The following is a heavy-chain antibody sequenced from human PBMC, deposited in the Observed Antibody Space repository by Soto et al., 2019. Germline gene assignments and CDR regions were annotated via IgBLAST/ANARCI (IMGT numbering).Heavy chain of an antibody. CDR3: AKDDKYSGMDV. CDR2: ISDDSTKK. J-gene: IGHJ6*02. V-gene: IGHV3-30*18. CDR1: GFTFSGYG. D-gene: IGHD2-21*01. Sequence: QVQLLESGGGVVQPGRSLRLSCAASGFTFSGYGMHWVRQAPGKGLEWVAVISDDSTKKYYGDSVKGRFTISRDNSNNILYLQMNSLRGEDTAVYYFAKDDKYSGMDVWGQGTTVTVSS.